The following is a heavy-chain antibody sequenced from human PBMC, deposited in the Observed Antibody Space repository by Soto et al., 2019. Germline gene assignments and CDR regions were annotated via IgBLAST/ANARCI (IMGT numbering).Heavy chain of an antibody. D-gene: IGHD2-2*01. CDR2: IYYSGST. CDR3: ARGGRRDIVVVPAATASYSTRFDP. J-gene: IGHJ5*02. Sequence: QVQLQESGPGLVKPSQTLSLTCTVSGGSISSGDYYWSWIRQPPGKGLEWIGYIYYSGSTYYNPSLKGRVTISVDTSKNPFSLKLSSVTAADTAVYYCARGGRRDIVVVPAATASYSTRFDPWGQGTLVTVSS. CDR1: GGSISSGDYY. V-gene: IGHV4-30-4*01.